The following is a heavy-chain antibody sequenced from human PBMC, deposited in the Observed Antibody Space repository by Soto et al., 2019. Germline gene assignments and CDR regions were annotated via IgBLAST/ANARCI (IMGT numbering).Heavy chain of an antibody. D-gene: IGHD3-10*01. CDR1: GYIFIAYG. J-gene: IGHJ4*01. CDR3: VRDLDGSGSYYTDH. CDR2: ISPYNGNT. V-gene: IGHV1-18*01. Sequence: ASVKVSCKASGYIFIAYGISWFRQAPGQGLEWMGRISPYNGNTNYAQNLQGRVTMTTDTSKTKAYMELRSLRSDDTAVYYRVRDLDGSGSYYTDHWG.